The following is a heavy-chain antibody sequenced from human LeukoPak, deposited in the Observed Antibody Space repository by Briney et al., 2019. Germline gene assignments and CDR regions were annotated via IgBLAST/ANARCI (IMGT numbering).Heavy chain of an antibody. CDR1: GFTFSSSD. CDR3: ATSKFTPNSGGSYYY. J-gene: IGHJ4*02. V-gene: IGHV3-48*03. D-gene: IGHD3-22*01. Sequence: PXXSLRXXCAASGFTFSSSDMNWVRQAPGKGLEWVSYISRSGGLIYYADSVKGRFTISRDLAKNSLYLQMNSLRAEDTAVYYCATSKFTPNSGGSYYYWGQGTQVTVSS. CDR2: ISRSGGLI.